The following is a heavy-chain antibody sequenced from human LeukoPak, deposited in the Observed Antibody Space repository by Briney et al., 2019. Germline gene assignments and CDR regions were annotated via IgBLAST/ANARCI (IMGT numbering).Heavy chain of an antibody. Sequence: SETLSLTCTVSGGSISSHYWSWIRQPPGKGLEWIGYIYYSGSTNYNPSLKSRVTISVDTSKNQFPLKLSSVTAADTAVYYCARVSSYGDYGIAYCYYYYMDVWGKGTTVTVSS. CDR3: ARVSSYGDYGIAYCYYYYMDV. J-gene: IGHJ6*03. CDR2: IYYSGST. V-gene: IGHV4-59*11. D-gene: IGHD4-17*01. CDR1: GGSISSHY.